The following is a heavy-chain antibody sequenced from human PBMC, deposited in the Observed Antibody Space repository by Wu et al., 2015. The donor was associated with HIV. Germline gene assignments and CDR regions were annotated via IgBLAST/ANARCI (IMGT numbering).Heavy chain of an antibody. CDR2: INPNSGGT. D-gene: IGHD3-10*01. CDR1: GYTFTGYY. Sequence: QVQLVQSGAEVKKPGASVKVSCKASGYTFTGYYMHWVRQAPGQGLEWMGWINPNSGGTNYAQKFQGRVTMTRDTSISTAYMELSRLRSDDTAVYYCAREDEASCLWFGEGTTWFDPVGPGNPGHRLL. CDR3: AREDEASCLWFGEGTTWFDP. J-gene: IGHJ5*02. V-gene: IGHV1-2*02.